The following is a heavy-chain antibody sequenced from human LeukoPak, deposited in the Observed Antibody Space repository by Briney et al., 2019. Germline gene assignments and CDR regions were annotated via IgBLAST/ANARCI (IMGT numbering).Heavy chain of an antibody. J-gene: IGHJ4*02. CDR2: IIPIFGTA. CDR1: GGTFSSYA. Sequence: ASVKVSCKASGGTFSSYAISWVRQAPGQGLEWMGGIIPIFGTANYAQKFQGRVTITTDESTSTAYMELSSLRSEDTAVYYCASSYGGNEGDFDYWGQGTLVTVSS. D-gene: IGHD4-23*01. CDR3: ASSYGGNEGDFDY. V-gene: IGHV1-69*05.